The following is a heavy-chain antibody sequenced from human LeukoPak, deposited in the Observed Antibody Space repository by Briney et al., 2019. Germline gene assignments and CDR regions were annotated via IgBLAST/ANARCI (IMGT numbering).Heavy chain of an antibody. CDR2: VDHSGRT. Sequence: SEALSLTCGVYGDSFDNYYWNWIRHFPEKGLEWIGEVDHSGRTTYSPSLQGRVTISVDTSKSQFSLKLNSVTAADTAVYFCAATNYFYGSGSFHKRDSWGQGTLVTVSS. D-gene: IGHD3-10*01. CDR1: GDSFDNYY. CDR3: AATNYFYGSGSFHKRDS. V-gene: IGHV4-34*01. J-gene: IGHJ4*02.